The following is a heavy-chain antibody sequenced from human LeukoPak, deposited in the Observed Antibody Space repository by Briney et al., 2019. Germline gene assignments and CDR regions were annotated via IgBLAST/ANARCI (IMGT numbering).Heavy chain of an antibody. CDR1: GFTVSSNY. CDR2: IYSGGST. V-gene: IGHV3-66*02. J-gene: IGHJ4*02. D-gene: IGHD5-12*01. CDR3: ARDSGYDSPVDY. Sequence: GGSLRLSCAASGFTVSSNYRSWVRQAPGKGLEWVSVIYSGGSTYYADSVKGRFTISRDNSKNTLYLQMYSLRAEDTAVYYCARDSGYDSPVDYWGQGTLVTVSS.